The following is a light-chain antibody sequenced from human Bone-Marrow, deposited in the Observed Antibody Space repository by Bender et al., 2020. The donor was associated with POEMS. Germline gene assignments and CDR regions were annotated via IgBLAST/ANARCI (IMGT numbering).Light chain of an antibody. CDR3: SSYTTRNLWV. J-gene: IGLJ3*02. Sequence: QSALTQPASVSESPGQSITISCTGTINDIGAYDYVSWYQQHPGKAPKLLIYEVRYRPSGISSRFSGSKSGYTASLTVSGLQAEDEADYYCSSYTTRNLWVFGGGTKLTVL. V-gene: IGLV2-14*01. CDR1: INDIGAYDY. CDR2: EVR.